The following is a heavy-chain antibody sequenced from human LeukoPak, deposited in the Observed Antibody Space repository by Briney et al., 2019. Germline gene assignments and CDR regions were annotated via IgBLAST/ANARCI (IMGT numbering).Heavy chain of an antibody. Sequence: ASVKVSCKASGYTFTGYYMHWVRQAPGQGLEWMGWINPNSGGTNYAQKFQGRVTMTRDTSISTAYMEPSRLRSDDTAVYYCARGEQLVYYYYYYMDVWGKGTTVTVS. CDR1: GYTFTGYY. CDR3: ARGEQLVYYYYYYMDV. V-gene: IGHV1-2*02. D-gene: IGHD6-13*01. CDR2: INPNSGGT. J-gene: IGHJ6*03.